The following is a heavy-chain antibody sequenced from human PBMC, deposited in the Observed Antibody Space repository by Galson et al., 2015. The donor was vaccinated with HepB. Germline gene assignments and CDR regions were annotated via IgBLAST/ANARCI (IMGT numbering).Heavy chain of an antibody. CDR1: GFTFSDYH. CDR2: ISSSSSHT. Sequence: SLRLSCAASGFTFSDYHMSWIRQAPGKGLEWVSYISSSSSHTNYADSVKGRFTISRDTAKNSLYLQMNSLRAEDTAVYYCARGGGIAAPGMYYYYGMDVWGQGTTVTVSS. V-gene: IGHV3-11*05. CDR3: ARGGGIAAPGMYYYYGMDV. D-gene: IGHD6-13*01. J-gene: IGHJ6*02.